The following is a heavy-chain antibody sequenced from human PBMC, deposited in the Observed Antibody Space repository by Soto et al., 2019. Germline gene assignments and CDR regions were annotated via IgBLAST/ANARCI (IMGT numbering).Heavy chain of an antibody. D-gene: IGHD3-10*01. CDR1: GFTFSSYS. Sequence: EVQLVESGGGLVQPGGSLRLSCVGSGFTFSSYSMDWVRQAPGKGLEWISYISSSSTTIHYADSVKGRFTISRVNAKNSLSLQMNSLRDEDTAIYYCVRDAGSWGYWGQGTLVTVSS. V-gene: IGHV3-48*02. J-gene: IGHJ4*02. CDR2: ISSSSTTI. CDR3: VRDAGSWGY.